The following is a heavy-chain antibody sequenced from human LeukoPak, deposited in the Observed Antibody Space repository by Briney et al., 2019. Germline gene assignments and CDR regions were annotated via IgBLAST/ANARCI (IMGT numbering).Heavy chain of an antibody. CDR2: IYARGST. J-gene: IGHJ5*02. CDR3: ARVAEGSCSSTSCYLSWFDP. CDR1: GGSISSYY. V-gene: IGHV4-4*07. D-gene: IGHD2-2*01. Sequence: SETLSLTCTVSGGSISSYYWSWIRQPAGKGLEWIGHIYARGSTNYNPSLKSRVTMSVDTPKNQFSLKLSSVTAADTAVYYCARVAEGSCSSTSCYLSWFDPWGQGSLVTVSS.